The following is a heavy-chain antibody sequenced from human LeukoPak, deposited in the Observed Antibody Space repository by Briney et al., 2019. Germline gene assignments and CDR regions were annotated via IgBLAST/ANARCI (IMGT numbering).Heavy chain of an antibody. CDR1: GFSVSSNY. D-gene: IGHD2-15*01. V-gene: IGHV3-53*01. CDR3: ARTTEGYCRGRSCYSYYYYMDV. CDR2: IYSGDRT. Sequence: GGSLRLSCAASGFSVSSNYMSWVRQAPGKGLEWVSVIYSGDRTYYADSVKGRFTISRDSSKNTLYLQMNNLSVEDTAVYYCARTTEGYCRGRSCYSYYYYMDVWGRGTTVTVSS. J-gene: IGHJ6*03.